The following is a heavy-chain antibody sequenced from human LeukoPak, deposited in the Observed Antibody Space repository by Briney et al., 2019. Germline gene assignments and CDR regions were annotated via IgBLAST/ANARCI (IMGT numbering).Heavy chain of an antibody. J-gene: IGHJ4*02. CDR3: ARLDYGDYYFDY. D-gene: IGHD4-17*01. Sequence: PPETLSLTSTVSGGSISSSSYYWGWIRHPPGKGLEWIRSVYYRGSPSNNPSLRSRATISVDTSKNQFSLKLSSVTAADTAVYYCARLDYGDYYFDYWGQGTLVTVSS. CDR2: VYYRGSP. V-gene: IGHV4-39*01. CDR1: GGSISSSSYY.